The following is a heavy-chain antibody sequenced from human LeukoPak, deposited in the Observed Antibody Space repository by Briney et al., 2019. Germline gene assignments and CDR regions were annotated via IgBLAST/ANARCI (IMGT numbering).Heavy chain of an antibody. V-gene: IGHV4-39*01. Sequence: PSETLSLTCTVSGGSITNSNYYWDWIRQPPGRGLEWIGSLYYTGSTYFNPSLKSRVTISIDTSKNQFSLKVNSVTAADTAVYYCARKTVTNLFDPWGQGTLVTVSS. CDR2: LYYTGST. J-gene: IGHJ5*02. CDR3: ARKTVTNLFDP. CDR1: GGSITNSNYY. D-gene: IGHD4-17*01.